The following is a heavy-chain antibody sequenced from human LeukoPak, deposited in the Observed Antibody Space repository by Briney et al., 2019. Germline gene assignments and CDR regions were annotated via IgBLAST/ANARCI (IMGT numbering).Heavy chain of an antibody. CDR1: GYTFSRYL. V-gene: IGHV3-74*01. J-gene: IGHJ4*02. Sequence: GGSLRLSCAASGYTFSRYLMHWVRQGPGKGLVWVSRINEDGSSTSYAESVRGRFTISRDNAKNTLYLQMNSLRAEDAAVYYCTTDTFGARDSWGQGTLVTVSS. CDR2: INEDGSST. CDR3: TTDTFGARDS. D-gene: IGHD3-10*01.